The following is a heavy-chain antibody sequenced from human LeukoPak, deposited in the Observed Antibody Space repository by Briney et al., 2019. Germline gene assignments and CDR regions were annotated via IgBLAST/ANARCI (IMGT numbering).Heavy chain of an antibody. CDR3: ARGPDGSYPQSHYYYYMDV. J-gene: IGHJ6*03. Sequence: GGSLRLSCAASGFTFSDYYMSWIRQAPGKGLEWVSYISSSGSTIYYADSVKGRFTISRDNAKNSLYLQMNSLRAEDTAVYYCARGPDGSYPQSHYYYYMDVWGKGTTVTISS. CDR2: ISSSGSTI. V-gene: IGHV3-11*01. D-gene: IGHD1-26*01. CDR1: GFTFSDYY.